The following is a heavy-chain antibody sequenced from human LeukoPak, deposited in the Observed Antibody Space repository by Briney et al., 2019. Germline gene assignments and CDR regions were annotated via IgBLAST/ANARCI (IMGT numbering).Heavy chain of an antibody. CDR2: IYTSGST. CDR3: ARVTTGGYYNY. Sequence: TPSETLSLTCTVSGGSISSGSYYWSWLRQPAGKGLEWIGRIYTSGSTNYNPSLKSRVTISLDTSENHFSLKLSSVTAADTAVYYCARVTTGGYYNYWGQGTLVTVSS. D-gene: IGHD3-22*01. J-gene: IGHJ4*02. V-gene: IGHV4-61*02. CDR1: GGSISSGSYY.